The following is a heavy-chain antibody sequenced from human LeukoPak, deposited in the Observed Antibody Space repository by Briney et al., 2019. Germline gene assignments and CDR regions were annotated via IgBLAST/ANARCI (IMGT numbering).Heavy chain of an antibody. CDR3: ARDPNNYGRLDY. Sequence: AESLRLSCAASGFSFDDYGMSWVRQVPGRGLEWVSDINWNGDRTAYADSVKGRFTIYKDKAKNSLYLQMNSVRAEDTALYYCARDPNNYGRLDYWGQGTLVAVSS. V-gene: IGHV3-20*04. CDR2: INWNGDRT. CDR1: GFSFDDYG. J-gene: IGHJ4*02. D-gene: IGHD3-16*01.